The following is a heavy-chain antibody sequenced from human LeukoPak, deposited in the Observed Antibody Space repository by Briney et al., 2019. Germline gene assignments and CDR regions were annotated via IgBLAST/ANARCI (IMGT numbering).Heavy chain of an antibody. CDR1: GYTFTSYY. CDR2: INPSGGST. CDR3: ARDVDTAMVKEGFDY. J-gene: IGHJ4*02. V-gene: IGHV1-46*01. Sequence: GASVKVSCKASGYTFTSYYMHWVRQAPGQGLEWMGIINPSGGSTSYAQKFQGRVTMPRDTSTSTVYVELSSLRSEDTAVYYCARDVDTAMVKEGFDYWGQGTLVTVSS. D-gene: IGHD5-18*01.